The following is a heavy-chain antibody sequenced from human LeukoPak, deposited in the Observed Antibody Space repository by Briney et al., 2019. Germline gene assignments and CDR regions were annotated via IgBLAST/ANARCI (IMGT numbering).Heavy chain of an antibody. Sequence: ASVKVSCKASGYRFTDHYIYWGRQAPGQGLEWMGWISPNTGGTHYAQNFQGRVTMTRDTSISTAYMELSRLRSDDTAVYYCATSHDSSGYYYFDYWGQGTLVTVSS. CDR2: ISPNTGGT. CDR3: ATSHDSSGYYYFDY. D-gene: IGHD3-22*01. J-gene: IGHJ4*02. CDR1: GYRFTDHY. V-gene: IGHV1-2*02.